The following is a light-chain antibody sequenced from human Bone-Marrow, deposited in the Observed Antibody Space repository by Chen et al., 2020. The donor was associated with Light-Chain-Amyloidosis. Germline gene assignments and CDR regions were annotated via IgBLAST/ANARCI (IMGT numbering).Light chain of an antibody. V-gene: IGLV1-44*01. Sequence: SVLPQPPSASGTPGQRVPIPCSGATSNIGSDAVNWYQHVPGTAPKLLIYKNDRRPSGIPDRFSGSKSGTSASLAISGLQSEDEADYFCAGWDDSLNSWLFGGGTKLTVL. J-gene: IGLJ3*02. CDR3: AGWDDSLNSWL. CDR1: TSNIGSDA. CDR2: KND.